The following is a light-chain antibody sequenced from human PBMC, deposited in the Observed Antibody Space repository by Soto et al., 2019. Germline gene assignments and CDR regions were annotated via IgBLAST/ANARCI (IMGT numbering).Light chain of an antibody. J-gene: IGKJ2*01. CDR3: QHRSNWPET. V-gene: IGKV3-11*01. CDR1: QSVSSY. Sequence: EIVLTQSPATLSLSPGERATLSCRASQSVSSYLAWYQQKPGQAPRLLIYDASNRATGIPVRFSGSGSGTDFTLTISSLEPADFAVYYCQHRSNWPETFGQGTKLKIK. CDR2: DAS.